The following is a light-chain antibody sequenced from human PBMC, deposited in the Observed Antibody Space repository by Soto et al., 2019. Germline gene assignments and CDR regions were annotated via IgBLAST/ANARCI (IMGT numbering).Light chain of an antibody. CDR2: DVS. CDR1: SSDADSYNY. Sequence: QSVLTQPRSVSGSPGQSVTISCTGTSSDADSYNYVSWYQQHPGKAPKLMIYDVSKRPSGVPDRFSGSKSGNTASLTISGLQAEDDADYYCCSYAGSYSLIFGGGTKLTVL. CDR3: CSYAGSYSLI. J-gene: IGLJ2*01. V-gene: IGLV2-11*01.